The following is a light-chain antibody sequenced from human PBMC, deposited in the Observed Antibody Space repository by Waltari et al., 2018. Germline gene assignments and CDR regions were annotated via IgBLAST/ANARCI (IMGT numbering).Light chain of an antibody. CDR1: QDISSW. Sequence: DIQMTQSTSSVAASVGDRVTITCRASQDISSWLAWYQQKPGKAPHLLIYAASSLQSDVPSRFSGSGSGTDFTLTISSLQPEDFATYYCQQANSFPYTFGQGTKLEIK. J-gene: IGKJ2*01. CDR2: AAS. V-gene: IGKV1-12*02. CDR3: QQANSFPYT.